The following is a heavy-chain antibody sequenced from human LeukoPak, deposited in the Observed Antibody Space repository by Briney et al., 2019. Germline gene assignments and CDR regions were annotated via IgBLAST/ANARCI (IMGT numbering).Heavy chain of an antibody. D-gene: IGHD3-16*01. V-gene: IGHV3-23*01. CDR1: GFTFRDFG. CDR3: VKGPYYESPALDS. Sequence: GGSLRLSCAASGFTFRDFGMNWVRQTPEKGLEWISHINGGGDSTHYADSVKGRFTISGDNSQNTLYVQMNSLRAEDSALYYCVKGPYYESPALDSWGQGTLVTVSS. J-gene: IGHJ4*02. CDR2: INGGGDST.